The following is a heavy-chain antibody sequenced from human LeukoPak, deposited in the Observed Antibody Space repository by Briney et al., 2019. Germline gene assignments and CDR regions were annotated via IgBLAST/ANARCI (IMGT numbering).Heavy chain of an antibody. Sequence: GASVKVSCKASGYTFTNYGISWVRQAPGQGLEWMGWISIYNGNTDYVQKLRGRVTMTTDTSTSTAYMELRSLRSDGTAVYYCARITYDFWSGYYMPDDPWGQGTLVTVSS. CDR1: GYTFTNYG. V-gene: IGHV1-18*01. D-gene: IGHD3-3*01. CDR2: ISIYNGNT. J-gene: IGHJ5*02. CDR3: ARITYDFWSGYYMPDDP.